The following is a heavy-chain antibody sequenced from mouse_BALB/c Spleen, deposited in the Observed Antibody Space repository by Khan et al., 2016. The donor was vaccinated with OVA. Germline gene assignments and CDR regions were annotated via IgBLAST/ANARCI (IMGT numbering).Heavy chain of an antibody. CDR3: ARGVLGIQTWFAY. D-gene: IGHD3-1*01. J-gene: IGHJ3*01. Sequence: VQLKESGPELVKPGASVKMSCKASGYTFTSYDMHWVKQRPGQGLEWIGYINPYNDYTKFNEKFKGKATLTSDKSSSTAYMELSSLTSEDSAVYYWARGVLGIQTWFAYWGQGTLVTVSA. CDR1: GYTFTSYD. CDR2: INPYNDYT. V-gene: IGHV1S136*01.